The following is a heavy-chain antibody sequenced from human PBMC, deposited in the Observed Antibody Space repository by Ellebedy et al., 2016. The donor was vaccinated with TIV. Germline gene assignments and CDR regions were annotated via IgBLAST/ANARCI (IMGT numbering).Heavy chain of an antibody. V-gene: IGHV3-30*18. Sequence: GGSLRLXXAASGFTFSSYGMHWVRQAPGKGLEWVAVISYDGSNKYYADSVKGRFTISRDNSKNTLYLQMNSLRAEDTAVYYCAKDRDSSGWYSAYWGQGTLVTVSS. CDR2: ISYDGSNK. CDR1: GFTFSSYG. CDR3: AKDRDSSGWYSAY. J-gene: IGHJ4*02. D-gene: IGHD6-19*01.